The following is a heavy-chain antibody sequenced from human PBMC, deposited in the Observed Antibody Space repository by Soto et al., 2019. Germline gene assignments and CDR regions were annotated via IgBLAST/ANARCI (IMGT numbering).Heavy chain of an antibody. CDR3: ARAGRYCSGGSCYNWFDP. Sequence: GGSLRLSCAASGFTFSSYWMHWVRQAPGKGLVWVSRINSDGSSTSYADSVKGRFTISRDNAKNTLYLQMNSLRAEDTAVYYCARAGRYCSGGSCYNWFDPWGQGTLVTVSS. CDR1: GFTFSSYW. V-gene: IGHV3-74*01. D-gene: IGHD2-15*01. CDR2: INSDGSST. J-gene: IGHJ5*02.